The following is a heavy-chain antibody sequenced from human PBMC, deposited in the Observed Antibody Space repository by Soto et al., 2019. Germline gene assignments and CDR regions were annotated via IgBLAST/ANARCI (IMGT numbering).Heavy chain of an antibody. Sequence: ASVKVSCKASGYTFTSYYMHWVRQAPGQGLEWMGIINPSGGSTSYAQKFQGRVTMTRDTSTSTVYMELSSLRSEDTAVYYCAREQREFSGPDYYYYGMDVWGQGTTVTVS. CDR2: INPSGGST. D-gene: IGHD3-16*02. J-gene: IGHJ6*02. CDR1: GYTFTSYY. V-gene: IGHV1-46*01. CDR3: AREQREFSGPDYYYYGMDV.